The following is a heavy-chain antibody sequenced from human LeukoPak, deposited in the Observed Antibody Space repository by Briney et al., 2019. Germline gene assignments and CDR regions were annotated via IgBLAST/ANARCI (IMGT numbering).Heavy chain of an antibody. D-gene: IGHD1-26*01. CDR1: GGTFSSYA. CDR3: TGATTYYYYYMDV. V-gene: IGHV1-69*06. J-gene: IGHJ6*03. Sequence: GASVKVSCKASGGTFSSYAISWVRQAPGQGLEWMGGIIPIFGTANYAQKFQGRVTITADKSTSTAYMELSSLRSEDTAVYYCTGATTYYYYYMDVWGKGTTVTVSS. CDR2: IIPIFGTA.